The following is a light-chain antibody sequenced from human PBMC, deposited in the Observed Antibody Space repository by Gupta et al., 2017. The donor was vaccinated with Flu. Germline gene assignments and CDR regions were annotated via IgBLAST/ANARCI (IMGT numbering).Light chain of an antibody. Sequence: DILMTQSPSSLSASVRDRLTIICYASHDISNYLNWYQQKPGNAPKLLIYLGSNWDTGVPYRFSGSGSGTDFTFNISRVEAEDIGTYYCKQDVKPPLRFGGGTKVEIK. V-gene: IGKV1-33*01. CDR1: HDISNY. CDR2: LGS. CDR3: KQDVKPPLR. J-gene: IGKJ4*01.